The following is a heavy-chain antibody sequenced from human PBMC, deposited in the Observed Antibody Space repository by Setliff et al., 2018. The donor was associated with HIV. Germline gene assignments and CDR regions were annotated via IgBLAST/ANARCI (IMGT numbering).Heavy chain of an antibody. Sequence: PSETLSLTCAVYGGSFSGYYWGWIRQPPGKGLEWIGYIYYSGSTNYNPSLKSRVTISVDTSKKQFSLKLSSVTAADTAVYYCARAGSAAASPLDYWGQGTLVTVSS. CDR2: IYYSGST. CDR1: GGSFSGYY. V-gene: IGHV4-59*08. J-gene: IGHJ4*02. D-gene: IGHD6-6*01. CDR3: ARAGSAAASPLDY.